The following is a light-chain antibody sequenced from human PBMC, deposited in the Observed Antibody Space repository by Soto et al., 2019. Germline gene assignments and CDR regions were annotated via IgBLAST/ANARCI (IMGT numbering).Light chain of an antibody. Sequence: QSVLTQPPSVSGTPGQRVTISCSGSISNIGNNYVYWFQQLPGTAPKVLSNRNDQRPSGVPDRFSGSKSGTSASLAISGLRSEDEDEYYCAAWDDTVRSYVFGTGTKLTVL. CDR3: AAWDDTVRSYV. CDR2: RND. CDR1: ISNIGNNY. J-gene: IGLJ1*01. V-gene: IGLV1-47*01.